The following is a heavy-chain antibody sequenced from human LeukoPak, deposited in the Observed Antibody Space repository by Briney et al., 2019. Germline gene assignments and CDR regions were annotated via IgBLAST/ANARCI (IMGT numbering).Heavy chain of an antibody. J-gene: IGHJ5*02. CDR3: ARGVHWFDP. CDR1: GDSVSSKSAA. Sequence: SQTLSLTCAISGDSVSSKSAAGNWTRQSPSRALEWLGRIYDRSKWHTDYAVSVKSRITINPDTSKNQCSLQLNSVTPEDTAVYYCARGVHWFDPWGQGTLVTVSS. D-gene: IGHD2-8*01. CDR2: IYDRSKWHT. V-gene: IGHV6-1*01.